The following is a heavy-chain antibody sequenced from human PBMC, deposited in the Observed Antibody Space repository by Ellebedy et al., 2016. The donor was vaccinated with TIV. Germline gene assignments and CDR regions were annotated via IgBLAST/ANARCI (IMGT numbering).Heavy chain of an antibody. D-gene: IGHD4-17*01. Sequence: GGSLRLSCAASGFTFSSYSMNWVRQAPGKGLEWVAYISSRTSTIYYADSVKGRFTISRDNAKNSLYLQMNSLRDEDTAVYYCARGGIYDYGDYPDFWGQGTLVTVSP. CDR3: ARGGIYDYGDYPDF. CDR2: ISSRTSTI. J-gene: IGHJ4*02. CDR1: GFTFSSYS. V-gene: IGHV3-48*02.